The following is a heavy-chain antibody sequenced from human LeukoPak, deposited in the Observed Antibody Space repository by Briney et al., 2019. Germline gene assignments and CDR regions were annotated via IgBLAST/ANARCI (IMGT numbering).Heavy chain of an antibody. V-gene: IGHV4-61*01. D-gene: IGHD4-11*01. CDR1: GGSVSSGSYY. J-gene: IGHJ4*02. CDR3: ARDRVRGNSNPFFDY. Sequence: SETLSLTCTVSGGSVSSGSYYWSWIRQPPGKGLEWIGYIYYSGTTNYNPSLKSRVTISVDTSKNQFSLKLSSVTAADTAVYYCARDRVRGNSNPFFDYWGQGTLVTVSS. CDR2: IYYSGTT.